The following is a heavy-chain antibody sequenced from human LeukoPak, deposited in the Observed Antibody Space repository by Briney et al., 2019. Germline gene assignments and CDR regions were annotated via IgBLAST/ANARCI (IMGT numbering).Heavy chain of an antibody. D-gene: IGHD3-3*01. CDR3: TRDHDFWSGPFDV. CDR2: IRRKGYGGTT. J-gene: IGHJ6*04. Sequence: GGSLRLSCTASGFTFGDYSLSWVRQAPEKGLEWVGFIRRKGYGGTTEYAPSVKGRFTISRDDSKSTAYLQMNSLKTEDTAVYYCTRDHDFWSGPFDVWGKGTTVTVSS. CDR1: GFTFGDYS. V-gene: IGHV3-49*04.